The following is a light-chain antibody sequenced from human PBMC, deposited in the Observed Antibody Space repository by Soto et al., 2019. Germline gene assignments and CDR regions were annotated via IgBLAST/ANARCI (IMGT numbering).Light chain of an antibody. Sequence: QSALAQPASVSGSPGQSITISCTGTSSDVGDYNYVCWYQQIPGKAPKLMIYEVRRRPSGVSNRFSGSKSGNTASLTISGLQAEDEGDYYCASYTDISTVVFGTGNKLTVL. CDR1: SSDVGDYNY. V-gene: IGLV2-14*01. CDR3: ASYTDISTVV. J-gene: IGLJ2*01. CDR2: EVR.